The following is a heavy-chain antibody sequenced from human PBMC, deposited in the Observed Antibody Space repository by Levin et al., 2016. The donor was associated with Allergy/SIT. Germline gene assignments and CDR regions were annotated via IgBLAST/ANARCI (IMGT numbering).Heavy chain of an antibody. D-gene: IGHD2-15*01. CDR2: INTYSGDT. CDR1: GYTFTNYG. J-gene: IGHJ5*02. Sequence: ASVKVSCKASGYTFTNYGINWVRQAPGQGLEWMGWINTYSGDTNYAQKFQGRVTMTTDTSTTTAYMELWSLRSDDTAVYYCARVTWPTSCSGGSCYRSWFDPWGQGTLVTVSS. CDR3: ARVTWPTSCSGGSCYRSWFDP. V-gene: IGHV1-18*04.